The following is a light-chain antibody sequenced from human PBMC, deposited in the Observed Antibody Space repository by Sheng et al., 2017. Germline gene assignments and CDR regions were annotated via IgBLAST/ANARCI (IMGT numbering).Light chain of an antibody. J-gene: IGKJ4*01. CDR2: GAS. Sequence: DIQMTQSPSSLSASVGDRVTITCRASQGISNFLAWYQQKPGKVPKLLIYGASTLLSGVPSRFSGSGSGTDFTLTISSLQSEDFAVYYCQQYNNWPPLTFGGGTKVEIK. V-gene: IGKV1-27*01. CDR1: QGISNF. CDR3: QQYNNWPPLT.